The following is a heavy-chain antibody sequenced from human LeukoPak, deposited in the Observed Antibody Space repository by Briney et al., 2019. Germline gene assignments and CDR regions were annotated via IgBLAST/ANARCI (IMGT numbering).Heavy chain of an antibody. CDR1: GYTFTGYY. CDR3: APRGDVAYGSGSRRQYNWFDP. Sequence: ASVKVSCKASGYTFTGYYMHWVRQAPGQGLEWMGWINPNSGGTNYAQKFQGRVTMTRDTSISTAYMELSRLRSDDTAVYYCAPRGDVAYGSGSRRQYNWFDPWGQGTLVTVSS. CDR2: INPNSGGT. V-gene: IGHV1-2*02. J-gene: IGHJ5*02. D-gene: IGHD3-10*01.